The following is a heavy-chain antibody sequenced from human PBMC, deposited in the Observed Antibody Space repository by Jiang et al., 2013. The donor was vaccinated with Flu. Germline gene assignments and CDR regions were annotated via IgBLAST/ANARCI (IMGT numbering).Heavy chain of an antibody. CDR2: INHSGST. Sequence: LLKPSETLSLTCAVYGGPFSGYYWSWIRQPPGKGLEWIGEINHSGSTNYNPSLKSRVTISVDTSKNQFSLKLSSVTAADTAVYYCARRGEQQQLEPLDYWGQGTLVTVSS. CDR1: GGPFSGYY. J-gene: IGHJ4*02. V-gene: IGHV4-34*01. CDR3: ARRGEQQQLEPLDY. D-gene: IGHD6-13*01.